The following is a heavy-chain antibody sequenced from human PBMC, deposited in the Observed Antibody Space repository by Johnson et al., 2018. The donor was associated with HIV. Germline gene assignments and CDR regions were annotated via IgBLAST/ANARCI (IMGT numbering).Heavy chain of an antibody. Sequence: QVQLVESGGGVVQPGRSLRLSCAASGFTFSDYYMTWIRQAPGKGLEWVSYISRSGSTIYYADSVKVRFTISRDNAKNSLYLQMNSLRVEDTALYYCARPADYGDYSRDAFDIWGQGTMVTVSS. CDR1: GFTFSDYY. CDR2: ISRSGSTI. CDR3: ARPADYGDYSRDAFDI. D-gene: IGHD4-17*01. V-gene: IGHV3-11*04. J-gene: IGHJ3*02.